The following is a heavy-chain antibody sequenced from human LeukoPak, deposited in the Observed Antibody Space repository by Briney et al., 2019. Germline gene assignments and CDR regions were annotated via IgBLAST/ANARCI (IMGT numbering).Heavy chain of an antibody. J-gene: IGHJ4*02. Sequence: SETLSLTCTVSGGSISSSSYHWGWIRQPPGKGLEWIGSMFYTGSTDYNPSLRSRVTLSVDTSKNQFSLKLSSVTAADTAVYYCAGRAINSVMFDYWGQGTLVTVSS. CDR3: AGRAINSVMFDY. V-gene: IGHV4-39*01. CDR1: GGSISSSSYH. CDR2: MFYTGST. D-gene: IGHD3-16*01.